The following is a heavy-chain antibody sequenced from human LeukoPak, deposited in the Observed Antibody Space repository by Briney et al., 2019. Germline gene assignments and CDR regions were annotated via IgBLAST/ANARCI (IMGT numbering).Heavy chain of an antibody. Sequence: SETLSLTCAVYGVSFSGYYWGWIRQPPGKGLEWVGSIYYSGSTYYNPSLESRVTISVHTSKNQFSLKLSSVTSADTAIYYCARTLSGDPYYFDYWGQGTLVTVSS. D-gene: IGHD7-27*01. J-gene: IGHJ4*02. CDR1: GVSFSGYY. CDR3: ARTLSGDPYYFDY. CDR2: IYYSGST. V-gene: IGHV4-34*01.